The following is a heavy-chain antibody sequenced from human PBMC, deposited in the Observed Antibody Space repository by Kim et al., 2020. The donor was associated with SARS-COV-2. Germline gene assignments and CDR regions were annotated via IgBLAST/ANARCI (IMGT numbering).Heavy chain of an antibody. J-gene: IGHJ6*03. D-gene: IGHD2-15*01. CDR3: ARAYSNYNYYYMDV. Sequence: NPSLKSRITMSIDTSKNQFSLKLSSVTAADTAVYYCARAYSNYNYYYMDVWGKGTTVTVSS. V-gene: IGHV4-4*07.